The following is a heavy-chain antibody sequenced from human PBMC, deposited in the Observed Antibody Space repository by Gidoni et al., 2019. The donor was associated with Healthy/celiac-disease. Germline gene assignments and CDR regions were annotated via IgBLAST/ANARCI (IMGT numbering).Heavy chain of an antibody. CDR3: ARERITMVRGNFDY. D-gene: IGHD3-10*01. CDR1: GGTFTSYT. J-gene: IGHJ4*02. V-gene: IGHV1-69*08. CDR2: IIPILGIA. Sequence: QVQLVQSGAEVKKPGSSVKVSCKASGGTFTSYTISWVRQAPGQGLVWMGRIIPILGIANYAQKFQGRVTITADKSTSTAYMEMSSLRSEDTAVYYCARERITMVRGNFDYWGQGTLVTVSS.